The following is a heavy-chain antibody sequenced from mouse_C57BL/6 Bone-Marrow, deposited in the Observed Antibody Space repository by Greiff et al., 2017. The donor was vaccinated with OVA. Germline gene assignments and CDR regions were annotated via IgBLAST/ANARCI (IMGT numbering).Heavy chain of an antibody. CDR2: IRSKSNNYAT. CDR3: VGPANYGSSELWFAY. J-gene: IGHJ3*01. V-gene: IGHV10-1*01. D-gene: IGHD1-1*01. Sequence: EVQLQESGGGLVQPTGSLKLSCAASGFSFNTYAMNWVRQAPGKGLEWVARIRSKSNNYATYYADSVKDRFTISRDDSESMLYLLMINLKTEDTAMYYCVGPANYGSSELWFAYWGQGTLVTVSA. CDR1: GFSFNTYA.